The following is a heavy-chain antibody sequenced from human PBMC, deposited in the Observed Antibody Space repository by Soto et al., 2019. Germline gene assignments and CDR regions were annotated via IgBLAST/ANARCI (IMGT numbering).Heavy chain of an antibody. CDR1: GFTFSSYE. D-gene: IGHD3-16*02. J-gene: IGHJ4*02. V-gene: IGHV3-48*03. CDR3: ARGNSPVNVF. CDR2: ITSSGSTI. Sequence: EVQLVESGGGLVQPGGSLRLSCAASGFTFSSYEMNWFRQAPGKGLEWVSYITSSGSTIYYADSVKGRFTISRDNAKNSLYLQMNSLRAEDTAVYYCARGNSPVNVFWGQGTLVTVSS.